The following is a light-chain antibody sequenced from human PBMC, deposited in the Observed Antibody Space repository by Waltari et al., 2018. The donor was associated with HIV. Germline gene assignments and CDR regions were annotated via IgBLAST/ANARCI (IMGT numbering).Light chain of an antibody. CDR1: AFNPGTNL. Sequence: QSVLIQPPSLSGTPGQRVTIPCSERAFNPGTNLVYWYQHVPGTAPRLLIDEKNRRPSGVPERFSTSKSGTSASLAISGLRSEDEVDYYCAAWDDSLSGWVFGGGTKLTVL. V-gene: IGLV1-47*01. CDR3: AAWDDSLSGWV. J-gene: IGLJ3*02. CDR2: EKN.